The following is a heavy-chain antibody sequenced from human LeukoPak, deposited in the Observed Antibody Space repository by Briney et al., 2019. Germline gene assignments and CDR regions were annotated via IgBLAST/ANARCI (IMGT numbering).Heavy chain of an antibody. CDR3: ARSRTYGDYGRGLDY. CDR1: GFISSSYW. J-gene: IGHJ4*02. D-gene: IGHD4-17*01. Sequence: GGSLRLSCAASGFISSSYWMHWVRQPPGKGLVYIACINTDGFSTSYADSVKGPFTISRDNAKNTLYLQMNSLRAEDTAVYYCARSRTYGDYGRGLDYWGQGTLVTVSS. V-gene: IGHV3-74*01. CDR2: INTDGFST.